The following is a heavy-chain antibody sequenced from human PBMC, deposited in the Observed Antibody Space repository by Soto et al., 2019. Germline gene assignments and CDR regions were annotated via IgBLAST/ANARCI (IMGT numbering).Heavy chain of an antibody. D-gene: IGHD3-9*01. J-gene: IGHJ5*02. V-gene: IGHV1-46*01. CDR1: GYTFTSYC. CDR2: INPSGGTT. CDR3: ATSTYDILNWFDP. Sequence: ASVKVSCKASGYTFTSYCMHWVRQAPGQGLEWMGIINPSGGTTSYAQKFQGRVTMTRDTSTSTVYMELSSLRSEDTAVYYCATSTYDILNWFDPWGQGTLVTVSS.